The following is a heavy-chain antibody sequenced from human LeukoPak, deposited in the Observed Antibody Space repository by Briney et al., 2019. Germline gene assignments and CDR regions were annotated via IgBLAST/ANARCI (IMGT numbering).Heavy chain of an antibody. CDR2: VFHIGDS. J-gene: IGHJ5*02. V-gene: IGHV4-59*02. Sequence: SETLSLTCPVSGASVTSHYWSWIRQPPGKGLEWIGNVFHIGDSSFAPSLTSRVTMSVDTSKNQFSLNLNSVTAADTAVYYCASKPIVPASQGHYFDTWGQGILVTVSS. D-gene: IGHD2-2*01. CDR1: GASVTSHY. CDR3: ASKPIVPASQGHYFDT.